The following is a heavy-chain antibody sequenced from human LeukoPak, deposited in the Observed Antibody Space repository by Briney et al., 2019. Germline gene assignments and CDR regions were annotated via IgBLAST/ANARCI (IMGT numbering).Heavy chain of an antibody. J-gene: IGHJ3*02. V-gene: IGHV1-69*13. CDR3: ARRPNYYDSSGYVGAFDI. D-gene: IGHD3-22*01. CDR1: GGTFSSYA. Sequence: SVKVSCKASGGTFSSYAISWVRQAPGQGLEWMGGIIPIFGTANYAQKFQGRVTITADESTSTAYMELSSLRSEDTAVYYCARRPNYYDSSGYVGAFDIWGQGTMVTVSS. CDR2: IIPIFGTA.